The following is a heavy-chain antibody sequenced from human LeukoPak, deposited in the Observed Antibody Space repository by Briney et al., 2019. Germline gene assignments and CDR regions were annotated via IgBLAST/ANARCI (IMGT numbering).Heavy chain of an antibody. V-gene: IGHV4-59*01. CDR1: GGSISSYF. CDR3: ARGRTSYCSGGSCYSGYYYYGMDV. Sequence: PSETLSLTCTVSGGSISSYFWSWIRQPPGKGLEWIGYIYYSGSTNYNPSLKSRVTISVDTSKNQFSLKLSSVTAADTAVYYCARGRTSYCSGGSCYSGYYYYGMDVWGQGTTVTVSS. J-gene: IGHJ6*02. D-gene: IGHD2-15*01. CDR2: IYYSGST.